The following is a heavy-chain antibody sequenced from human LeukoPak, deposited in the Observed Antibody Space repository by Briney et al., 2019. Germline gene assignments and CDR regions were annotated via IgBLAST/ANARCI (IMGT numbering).Heavy chain of an antibody. V-gene: IGHV3-23*01. CDR3: AKARGYSGYDWVDY. D-gene: IGHD5-12*01. Sequence: SGGSLRLSCAASGFTFRSYAMSWVRRAPGRGLEWVSALSGSGGSTYYADSVKGRFTISRDNSKNTLYLQMNSLRAEDTAVYYCAKARGYSGYDWVDYWGQGTLVTVFS. CDR1: GFTFRSYA. CDR2: LSGSGGST. J-gene: IGHJ4*02.